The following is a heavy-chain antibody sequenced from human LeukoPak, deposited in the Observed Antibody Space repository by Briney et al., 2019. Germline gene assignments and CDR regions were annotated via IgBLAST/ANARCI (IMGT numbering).Heavy chain of an antibody. CDR1: GYSFTRYW. CDR3: ARHGPQGAFDI. V-gene: IGHV5-51*01. Sequence: GESLKISCQSSGYSFTRYWIAWVRQMPGKGLEWMGIIFPGDSDTRYSPSFQGQVTISADTSITTAYLHWSSLKASDTAMYYCARHGPQGAFDIWGQGTMVTVSS. CDR2: IFPGDSDT. J-gene: IGHJ3*02.